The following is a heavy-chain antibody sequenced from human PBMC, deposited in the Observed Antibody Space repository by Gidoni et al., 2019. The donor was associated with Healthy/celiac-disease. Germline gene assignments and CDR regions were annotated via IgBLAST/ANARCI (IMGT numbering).Heavy chain of an antibody. CDR1: GFTSSSYS. Sequence: EVQLVESGGGLVKPGGSLRLSCAASGFTSSSYSMNWVRQAPGKGLEWVSSISSSSSYIYYADSVKGRFTISRDNAKNSLYLQMNSLRAEDTAVYYCARDMGQYNYYGMDVWGQGTTVTVSS. D-gene: IGHD4-4*01. J-gene: IGHJ6*02. CDR3: ARDMGQYNYYGMDV. CDR2: ISSSSSYI. V-gene: IGHV3-21*01.